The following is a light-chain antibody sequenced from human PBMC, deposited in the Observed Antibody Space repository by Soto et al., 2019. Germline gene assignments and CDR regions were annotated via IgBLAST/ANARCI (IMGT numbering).Light chain of an antibody. J-gene: IGKJ1*01. CDR3: QQTYTFPWT. CDR2: IAS. CDR1: QGISDY. Sequence: DIRMTQSPSSLSASVGDTVTITCRASQGISDYLSWFQHKPGEAPKLLIYIASSLQGGVPLRFSGAGSRTDFSLTISGLQPEDSATYYCQQTYTFPWTLGQRTRVDIK. V-gene: IGKV1-39*01.